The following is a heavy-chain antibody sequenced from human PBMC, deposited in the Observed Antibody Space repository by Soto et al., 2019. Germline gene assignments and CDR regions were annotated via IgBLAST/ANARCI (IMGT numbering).Heavy chain of an antibody. Sequence: QVQLQESGPGLVKPSLTLSLTCSVSGVSIQRGGYYWTRIRQRPGKGLEWIAYIHYTVSTNYNPSLKSRLTVSLDTSKNSFSLNLKSVTAADTEVYFCARGLAGGYTYAYDSWGQGTLVTVSS. CDR1: GVSIQRGGYY. CDR2: IHYTVST. D-gene: IGHD5-18*01. J-gene: IGHJ4*02. V-gene: IGHV4-31*03. CDR3: ARGLAGGYTYAYDS.